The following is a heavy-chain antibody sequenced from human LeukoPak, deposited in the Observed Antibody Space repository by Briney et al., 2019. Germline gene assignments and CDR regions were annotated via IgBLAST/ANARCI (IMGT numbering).Heavy chain of an antibody. V-gene: IGHV3-30*02. D-gene: IGHD6-6*01. CDR3: AKGEYSSSSQVFDY. Sequence: GALRLSCAASGFSFSTYGMHWVRQAPGKGLEWVAFIRYDGSNKFYADSVKGRFTISRDNSKNTLYLQMNSLRGEDTAVYHCAKGEYSSSSQVFDYWGQGTLVTVSS. J-gene: IGHJ4*02. CDR1: GFSFSTYG. CDR2: IRYDGSNK.